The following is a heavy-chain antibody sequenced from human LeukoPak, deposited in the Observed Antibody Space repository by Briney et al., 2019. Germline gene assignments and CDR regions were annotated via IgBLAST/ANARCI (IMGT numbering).Heavy chain of an antibody. CDR1: GGSISSGDYS. CDR3: ARDYYGVVDY. CDR2: IYHSGST. Sequence: SETLSLTCTVSGGSISSGDYSWSWIRQPPGKGLEWNGYIYHSGSTYYNPSLKSRVTISVDRSKNQFSLKLSSVTAADTAVYYCARDYYGVVDYWGQGTLVTVSS. V-gene: IGHV4-30-2*01. J-gene: IGHJ4*02. D-gene: IGHD3-22*01.